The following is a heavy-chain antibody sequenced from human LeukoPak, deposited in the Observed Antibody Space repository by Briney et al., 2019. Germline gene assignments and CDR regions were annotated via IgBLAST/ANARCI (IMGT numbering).Heavy chain of an antibody. CDR2: FDPEDGET. CDR1: GYTLTELS. D-gene: IGHD6-13*01. Sequence: GASVTVSCKVSGYTLTELSMHWVRQAPGKGLEWMGGFDPEDGETIYAQKFQGRVTMTEDTSTDTAYMELSSLRSEDTAAYYFATGLGMAAAGTDYWGQGTLVTVSS. J-gene: IGHJ4*02. V-gene: IGHV1-24*01. CDR3: ATGLGMAAAGTDY.